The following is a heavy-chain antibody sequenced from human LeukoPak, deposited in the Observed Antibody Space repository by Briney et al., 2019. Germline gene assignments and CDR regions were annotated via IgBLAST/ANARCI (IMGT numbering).Heavy chain of an antibody. CDR1: GGPITTYY. V-gene: IGHV4-4*07. Sequence: PSETLSLTCTVSGGPITTYYLSWIRQSAGMGLEWIGRISGSGVITYNPSLKSRVTISVDTSKNQFSLKPSSVTAADTAVYYCARDDRDIVVVPAAPLNYYYYYYMDVWGKGTTVTISS. D-gene: IGHD2-2*01. J-gene: IGHJ6*03. CDR3: ARDDRDIVVVPAAPLNYYYYYYMDV. CDR2: ISGSGVI.